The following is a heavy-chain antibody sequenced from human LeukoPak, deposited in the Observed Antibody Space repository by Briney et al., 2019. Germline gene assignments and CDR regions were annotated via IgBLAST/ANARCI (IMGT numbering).Heavy chain of an antibody. J-gene: IGHJ4*02. CDR3: ARGDSSRTYY. CDR2: INPDNGGP. V-gene: IGHV1-2*02. D-gene: IGHD6-6*01. Sequence: ASVKVSCKASGYTFTDYFIHWVRQAPGQGFEWMGWINPDNGGPNYAPKFQGRVTLTRDTSISTAYMELSRLTSDDTAVYYCARGDSSRTYYWGQGTLVTVSS. CDR1: GYTFTDYF.